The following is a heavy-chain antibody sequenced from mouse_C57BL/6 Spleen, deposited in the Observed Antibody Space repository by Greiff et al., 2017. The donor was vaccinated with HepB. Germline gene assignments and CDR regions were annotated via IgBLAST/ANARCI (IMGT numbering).Heavy chain of an antibody. Sequence: EVQLQESGPGLVKPSQSLSLTCSVTGYSITSGYFWYWIRQFPGNQLEWMGYISYDGSNNYNPSLKNRITITRDTSKNQLFLKLNSVTTEDTATYYCARMDDYDWYFDVWGTGTTVTVSS. D-gene: IGHD2-4*01. CDR3: ARMDDYDWYFDV. CDR2: ISYDGSN. V-gene: IGHV3-6*01. CDR1: GYSITSGYF. J-gene: IGHJ1*03.